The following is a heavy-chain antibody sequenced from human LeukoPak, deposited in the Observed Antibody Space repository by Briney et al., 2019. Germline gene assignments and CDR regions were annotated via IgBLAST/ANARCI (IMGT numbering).Heavy chain of an antibody. J-gene: IGHJ4*02. D-gene: IGHD2-2*01. CDR2: IKQDGSEK. Sequence: GGSLRLSCAASGFIFSSYWMSWVRQASGKGLEWVANIKQDGSEKYYVDSVKGRFTISRDNAKNSLYLQMNSLRAEDTAVYYCARDRQLIVVVPAANDYWGQGTLVTVSS. CDR3: ARDRQLIVVVPAANDY. V-gene: IGHV3-7*01. CDR1: GFIFSSYW.